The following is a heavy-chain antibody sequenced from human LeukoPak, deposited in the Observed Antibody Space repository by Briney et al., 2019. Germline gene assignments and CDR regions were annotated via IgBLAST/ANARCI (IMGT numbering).Heavy chain of an antibody. Sequence: GEALKISCKGSGYSFTNYWIDLVRQVPGKGLEWMGIIYAGDSDTRYSPSFRGQVTISVKKSINTAYLHWNSLPASDTAMYYCANRTTARHWFDPWGQGTLVTVSS. CDR3: ANRTTARHWFDP. J-gene: IGHJ5*02. CDR1: GYSFTNYW. CDR2: IYAGDSDT. D-gene: IGHD1-14*01. V-gene: IGHV5-51*01.